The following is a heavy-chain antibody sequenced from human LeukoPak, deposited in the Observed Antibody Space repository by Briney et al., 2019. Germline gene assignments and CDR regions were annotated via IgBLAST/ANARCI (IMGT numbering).Heavy chain of an antibody. CDR2: INPNSGGT. CDR1: GYTFTGYY. CDR3: ARALSGYYYTRSAFDI. Sequence: GASVKVSCKASGYTFTGYYMHWVRQAPGQGLEWMGWINPNSGGTNYAQKFQGRVTMTRDTSISTAYMELSSLRSEDTAVYYCARALSGYYYTRSAFDIWGQGTMVTVSS. D-gene: IGHD3-22*01. J-gene: IGHJ3*02. V-gene: IGHV1-2*02.